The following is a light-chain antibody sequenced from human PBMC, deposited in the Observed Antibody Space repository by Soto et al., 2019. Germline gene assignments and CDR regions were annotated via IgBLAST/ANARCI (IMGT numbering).Light chain of an antibody. CDR3: SSYTSSTTQV. CDR1: SSDVGGHNY. CDR2: EVG. V-gene: IGLV2-14*01. Sequence: QSALTQPASVSGSPGQSITISCTGTSSDVGGHNYVSWYQQHPGKAPKLVIYEVGDRPSGVSNRFSGSKSDNTASLTISGLQAEDEADYYCSSYTSSTTQVFGGGTKLTVL. J-gene: IGLJ3*02.